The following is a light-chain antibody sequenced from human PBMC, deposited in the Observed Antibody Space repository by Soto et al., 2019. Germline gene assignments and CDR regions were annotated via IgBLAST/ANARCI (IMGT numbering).Light chain of an antibody. CDR3: CSYVSSKTYL. J-gene: IGLJ1*01. V-gene: IGLV2-14*03. CDR1: RLDVGGYNY. CDR2: EVT. Sequence: QSALTQPASVSGSPGQSITISCTGTRLDVGGYNYVSWYQQKPGKAPKLIIYEVTNRPSGVSDRFSGSKSDNTASLTISGLQTEDEADYYCCSYVSSKTYLFGTGTKVTVL.